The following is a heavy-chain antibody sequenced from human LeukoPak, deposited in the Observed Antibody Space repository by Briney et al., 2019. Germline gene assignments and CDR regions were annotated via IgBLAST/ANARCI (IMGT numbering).Heavy chain of an antibody. CDR2: IRYVGSNN. CDR1: GLTFSTYG. CDR3: AKGQGAQLCDY. Sequence: GGSLRLSCAASGLTFSTYGTHWVRQAPGKGLEWVAFIRYVGSNNYYADSVNGRFTISRDNSKNTLYLQMNSLRAEDTAVYYCAKGQGAQLCDYWGQGTLVTVSS. J-gene: IGHJ4*02. D-gene: IGHD5-18*01. V-gene: IGHV3-30*02.